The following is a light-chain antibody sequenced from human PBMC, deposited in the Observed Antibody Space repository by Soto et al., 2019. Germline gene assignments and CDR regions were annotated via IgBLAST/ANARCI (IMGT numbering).Light chain of an antibody. J-gene: IGKJ1*01. CDR2: DAF. Sequence: IQMTQSPSTLSASVGDLVTITCRASKSISSWWAWYQQKPGKAPKLLIDDAFSLESGVPSRFSGSGSGTEFTLTSSSLQPYDFASYYCQQYNSWTFGQGTKVDIK. V-gene: IGKV1-5*01. CDR3: QQYNSWT. CDR1: KSISSW.